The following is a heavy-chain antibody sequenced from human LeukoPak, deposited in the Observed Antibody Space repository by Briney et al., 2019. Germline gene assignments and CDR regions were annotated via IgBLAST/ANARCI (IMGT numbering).Heavy chain of an antibody. Sequence: PGGSLRLSCAASGFTFSSYAMHWVRQAPGKGLEWVAVISYDGSNKYYADSVKGRFTISRDNSKNTLYLQMNSLRAEDTAVYYCAREGGEYSSGWYGEANWFDPWGQGTLVTVSS. CDR1: GFTFSSYA. J-gene: IGHJ5*02. D-gene: IGHD6-19*01. V-gene: IGHV3-30*04. CDR3: AREGGEYSSGWYGEANWFDP. CDR2: ISYDGSNK.